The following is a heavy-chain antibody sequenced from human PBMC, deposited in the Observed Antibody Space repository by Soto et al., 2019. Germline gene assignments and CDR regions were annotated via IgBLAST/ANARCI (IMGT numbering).Heavy chain of an antibody. J-gene: IGHJ6*02. CDR3: AKDGPYSLNPDILPGSYYGMDV. Sequence: QVQLVESGGGVVQPGRSLRLSCAASGFTFSAYGMHWVRQAPGKGLEWVAVIAYGGSNIYYADSVKGRFTISRDNSKNTLYRQMNSLRAEDTAVYYCAKDGPYSLNPDILPGSYYGMDVWGHGTTVTVSS. D-gene: IGHD3-9*01. CDR2: IAYGGSNI. V-gene: IGHV3-30*18. CDR1: GFTFSAYG.